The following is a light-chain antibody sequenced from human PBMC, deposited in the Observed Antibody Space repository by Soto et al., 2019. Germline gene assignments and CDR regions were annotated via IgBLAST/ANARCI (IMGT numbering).Light chain of an antibody. CDR2: GAS. CDR3: HQYGRTRWT. V-gene: IGKV3-20*01. CDR1: QRFXSNY. Sequence: LLSQSPCTVSLSVGESVTLSCRASQRFXSNYLAWHLQNPGQPPGLPXHGASSSANGSPDRLSGSGSGTDFTRTISRLEPYYFAGYYCHQYGRTRWTFGQGTNVAIK. J-gene: IGKJ1*01.